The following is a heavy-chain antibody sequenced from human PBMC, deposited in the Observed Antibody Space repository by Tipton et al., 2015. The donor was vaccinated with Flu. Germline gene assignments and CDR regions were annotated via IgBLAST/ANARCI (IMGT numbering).Heavy chain of an antibody. D-gene: IGHD1-26*01. Sequence: SLRLSCAASGFTFSSYAMSWVRQAPGKGLEWVSTISGGGSSTYYADSVKGRFTISRDNSKNTLYLQMNSLRAEDTAVYYCARDQVPSYSGSYFPMGFDYWGQGTLVTVSS. J-gene: IGHJ4*02. CDR3: ARDQVPSYSGSYFPMGFDY. CDR1: GFTFSSYA. V-gene: IGHV3-23*01. CDR2: ISGGGSST.